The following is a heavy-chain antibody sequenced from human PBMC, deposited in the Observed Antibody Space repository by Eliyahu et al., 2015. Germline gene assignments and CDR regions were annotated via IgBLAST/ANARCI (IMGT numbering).Heavy chain of an antibody. CDR3: ARQMVYSSGWYDIARLDV. Sequence: QVQLQESGPGLVKPSETLSLTCTVSGGSISSYYWSWIRQPPGKGLEWIGYIYYSGSTNYNPSLKSRVTISVDTSKNQFSLKLSSVTAADTAVYYCARQMVYSSGWYDIARLDVWGQGTTVTVSS. J-gene: IGHJ6*02. CDR2: IYYSGST. V-gene: IGHV4-59*01. CDR1: GGSISSYY. D-gene: IGHD6-19*01.